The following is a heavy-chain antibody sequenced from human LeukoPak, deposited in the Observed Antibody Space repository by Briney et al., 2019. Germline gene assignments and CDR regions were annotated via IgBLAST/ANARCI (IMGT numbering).Heavy chain of an antibody. D-gene: IGHD3-9*01. Sequence: SETLSLTCTVSGGSISSYYWSWIRQPPGKGLEWIGYIYYSGSTNYNPSLKSRVTISVDTSKNQFSLKLSSVTAADTAVYYCARGGDILTGPDAFEIWGQGTMVTVSS. CDR3: ARGGDILTGPDAFEI. CDR1: GGSISSYY. J-gene: IGHJ3*02. V-gene: IGHV4-59*01. CDR2: IYYSGST.